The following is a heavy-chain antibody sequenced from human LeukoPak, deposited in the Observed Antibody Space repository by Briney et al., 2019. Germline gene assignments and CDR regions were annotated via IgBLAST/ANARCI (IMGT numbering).Heavy chain of an antibody. CDR2: ISSSGST. D-gene: IGHD3-22*01. Sequence: SQTLSLTCTVSGGSISSYYWSWIRQPAGKGLEWIGRISSSGSTNYNPSLKSRVTISVDTSKNQFSLKLSSVTAADTAVYFCARGPYSYDSSGAFDIWGQGTMVTVSS. CDR1: GGSISSYY. V-gene: IGHV4-4*07. J-gene: IGHJ3*02. CDR3: ARGPYSYDSSGAFDI.